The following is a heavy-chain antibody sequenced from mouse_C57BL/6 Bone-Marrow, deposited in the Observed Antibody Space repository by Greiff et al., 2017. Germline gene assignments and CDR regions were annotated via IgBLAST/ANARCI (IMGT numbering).Heavy chain of an antibody. CDR3: AGDYDGTGYFDV. D-gene: IGHD2-4*01. J-gene: IGHJ1*03. V-gene: IGHV1-61*01. CDR1: GYTFTSYW. CDR2: IYPSDSET. Sequence: QVQLQQPGAELVRPGSSVKLSCKASGYTFTSYWMDWVKQRPGQGLEWIGNIYPSDSETHYKQKFKDKATLTVDKSSSTAYLQLSILTSEDSAVYNGAGDYDGTGYFDVWGTGTTVTVSS.